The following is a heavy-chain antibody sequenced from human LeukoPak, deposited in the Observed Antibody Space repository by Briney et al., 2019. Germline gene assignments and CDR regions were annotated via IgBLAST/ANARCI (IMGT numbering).Heavy chain of an antibody. CDR3: ARDGEYCSSTSCYVTWFDP. V-gene: IGHV1-2*02. CDR2: INPNSGGT. Sequence: ASVKVSCKASGYTFTGYYMHLVRQAPGQGLEWMGWINPNSGGTNYAQKFQGRVTMTRDTSISTAYMELSRLRSDDTAVYYCARDGEYCSSTSCYVTWFDPWGQGTLVTVSS. J-gene: IGHJ5*02. D-gene: IGHD2-2*01. CDR1: GYTFTGYY.